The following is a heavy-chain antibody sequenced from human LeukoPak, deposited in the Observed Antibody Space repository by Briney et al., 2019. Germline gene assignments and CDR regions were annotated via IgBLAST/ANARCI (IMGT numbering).Heavy chain of an antibody. D-gene: IGHD6-13*01. CDR1: GFTLSSYW. V-gene: IGHV3-7*03. J-gene: IGHJ3*02. Sequence: GGSLRLSCALSGFTLSSYWIRWPPGAPEGGVEGGANIMQGGSEKHYVDSVKGLFTIPRDNAKNSLYLQMNSLRAEDTAVYYCARDQAGWQQPRYGNGAFDIWGQGTMVTVSS. CDR2: IMQGGSEK. CDR3: ARDQAGWQQPRYGNGAFDI.